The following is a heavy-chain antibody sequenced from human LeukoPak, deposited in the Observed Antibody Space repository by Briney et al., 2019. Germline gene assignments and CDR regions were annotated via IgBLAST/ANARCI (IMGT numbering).Heavy chain of an antibody. CDR2: ISYDGSNK. CDR3: VEGYCTNGICATSVEFDY. J-gene: IGHJ4*02. Sequence: GGSLRLSCAASGFTFSDYYMSWIRQAPGKGLEWVAVISYDGSNKYYADSVKGRFTISRDNSKNTLYLQMNSLRAEDTAVYYCVEGYCTNGICATSVEFDYWGQGTLVTVSS. CDR1: GFTFSDYY. V-gene: IGHV3-30*03. D-gene: IGHD2-8*01.